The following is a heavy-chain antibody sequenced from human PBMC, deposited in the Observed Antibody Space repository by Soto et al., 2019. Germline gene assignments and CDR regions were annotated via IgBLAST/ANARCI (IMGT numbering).Heavy chain of an antibody. Sequence: GGSLRLSCAASGFTFSSYSMNWVRQAPGKGLEWVSYISSSSSTIYYADSVKGRFTISRDNAKNSLYLQMNSLRAADTAVYYCAKNWNWGSLVHWGQGTLVTVSS. D-gene: IGHD7-27*01. CDR1: GFTFSSYS. CDR2: ISSSSSTI. CDR3: AKNWNWGSLVH. V-gene: IGHV3-48*01. J-gene: IGHJ4*02.